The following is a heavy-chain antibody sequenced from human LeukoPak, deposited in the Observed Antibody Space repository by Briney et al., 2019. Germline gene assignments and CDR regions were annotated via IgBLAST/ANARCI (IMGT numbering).Heavy chain of an antibody. Sequence: GGSLRLSCAASGFTFSSYWMYWVRQAPGKGLVWVSGISSGGSSTNYADSVKGRLTISRDNAKNTLYLQMNSLRAEDTAVYYCARTANFDYWGQGTLVTVSS. D-gene: IGHD2-21*02. J-gene: IGHJ4*02. CDR1: GFTFSSYW. V-gene: IGHV3-74*01. CDR2: ISSGGSST. CDR3: ARTANFDY.